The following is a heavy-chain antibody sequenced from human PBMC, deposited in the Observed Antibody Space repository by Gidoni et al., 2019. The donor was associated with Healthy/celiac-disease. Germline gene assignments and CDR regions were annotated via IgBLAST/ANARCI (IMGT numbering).Heavy chain of an antibody. V-gene: IGHV4-59*01. CDR2: IYYSGST. J-gene: IGHJ4*02. CDR1: GGSISSYY. CDR3: ARGMGWNGGY. Sequence: QVQLQESGPGLVTPSETLSLTCTVSGGSISSYYWSWIRQPPGKGLEWIGYIYYSGSTNYNPSLKSRVTISVDTSKNQFSLKLSSVTAADTAVYYCARGMGWNGGYWGQGTLVTVSS. D-gene: IGHD1-1*01.